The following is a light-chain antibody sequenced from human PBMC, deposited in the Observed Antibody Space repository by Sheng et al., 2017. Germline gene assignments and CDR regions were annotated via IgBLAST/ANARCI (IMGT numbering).Light chain of an antibody. J-gene: IGKJ3*01. Sequence: DIQMTQSPSTLSASAGDRVTITCRASQSISSWLAWYQQKPGKAPKLLIYKASSLESGVPSRFSGSGSGTEFTLTISSPQPDDFATYYCQQYNSYSLTFGPGTKVDIK. CDR3: QQYNSYSLT. CDR1: QSISSW. CDR2: KAS. V-gene: IGKV1-5*03.